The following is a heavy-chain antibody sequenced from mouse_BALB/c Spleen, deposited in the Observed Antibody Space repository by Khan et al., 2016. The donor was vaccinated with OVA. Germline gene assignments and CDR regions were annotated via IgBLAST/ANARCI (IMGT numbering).Heavy chain of an antibody. Sequence: VQLQQSGAELARPGASVKMSCKASGYTFTSYTIHWIKKRPGQGLEWIGYINPSNGYTNYNQKLKDKATLTTDKSSTTAYLQLSSLTSDDSAVYNGVRDGAYHRNDGWFAYWGQGTLVTVSA. CDR3: VRDGAYHRNDGWFAY. V-gene: IGHV1-4*01. D-gene: IGHD2-14*01. CDR2: INPSNGYT. CDR1: GYTFTSYT. J-gene: IGHJ3*01.